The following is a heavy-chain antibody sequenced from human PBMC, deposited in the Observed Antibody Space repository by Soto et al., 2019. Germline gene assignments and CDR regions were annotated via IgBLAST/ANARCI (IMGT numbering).Heavy chain of an antibody. Sequence: AEVKVSCKASGYTFTSYGFSRVRQAPGQGVEWMGWISAYNGNTNYAQKLQGRVTMTTDTSTSTAFMELRSLRSDDTAVYYCASAQTHYDFWSGYGGFDYWGQGTLVTVSS. V-gene: IGHV1-18*04. J-gene: IGHJ4*02. D-gene: IGHD3-3*01. CDR1: GYTFTSYG. CDR2: ISAYNGNT. CDR3: ASAQTHYDFWSGYGGFDY.